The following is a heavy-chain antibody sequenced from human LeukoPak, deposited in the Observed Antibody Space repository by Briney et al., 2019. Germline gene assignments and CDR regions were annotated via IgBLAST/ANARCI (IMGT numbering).Heavy chain of an antibody. Sequence: GGSLRLSCAVSGFTFSSHWMGWVRQASGKGLEWVANIMGDGAKKYYVDSVKGRFTISRDNAKNSLYLQMNSLRGEDTAVYFCARGGAGPDSPFAYWAQEPLSPSPQ. V-gene: IGHV3-7*01. CDR1: GFTFSSHW. CDR3: ARGGAGPDSPFAY. J-gene: IGHJ4*01. D-gene: IGHD3-22*01. CDR2: IMGDGAKK.